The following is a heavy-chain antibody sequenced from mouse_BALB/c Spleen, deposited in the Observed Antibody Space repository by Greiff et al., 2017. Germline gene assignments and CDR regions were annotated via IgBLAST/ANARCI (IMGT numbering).Heavy chain of an antibody. CDR1: GYSFTSYW. Sequence: VQLQQSGTVLARPGASVKMSCKASGYSFTSYWMHWVKQRPGQGLEWIGAIYPGNSDTSYNQKFKGKAKLTAVTSASTAYMELSSLTNEDSAVYYCTRAYGSRGGFAYWGQGTLVTVSA. V-gene: IGHV1-5*01. D-gene: IGHD1-1*01. J-gene: IGHJ3*01. CDR3: TRAYGSRGGFAY. CDR2: IYPGNSDT.